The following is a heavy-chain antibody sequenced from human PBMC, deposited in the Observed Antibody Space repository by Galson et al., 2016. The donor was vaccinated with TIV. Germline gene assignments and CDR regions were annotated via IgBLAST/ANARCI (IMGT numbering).Heavy chain of an antibody. CDR1: GGTFSNYA. J-gene: IGHJ2*01. V-gene: IGHV1-69*04. Sequence: SVKVSCKASGGTFSNYAISWVRQAPGQGLEWMGRIIPILGIANYAEKIQGRATITADKSTSTAYMELSSPRSDDTAVYYCARGTEVGATAYWYFDLWGRGTLVTVSS. CDR2: IIPILGIA. D-gene: IGHD1-26*01. CDR3: ARGTEVGATAYWYFDL.